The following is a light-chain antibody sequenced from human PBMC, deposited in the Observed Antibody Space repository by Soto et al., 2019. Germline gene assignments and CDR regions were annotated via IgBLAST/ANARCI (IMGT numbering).Light chain of an antibody. J-gene: IGKJ3*01. CDR1: QSVTSNF. Sequence: EIVLTQSPGTLSLSPGERATLTCRASQSVTSNFLAWYQQKPGQAPRLLMYGASSRATGIPDRFSGSGSGTDSTLTISRLEPEDFALYYCHQYGSSPLTFGPGTKVDIK. V-gene: IGKV3-20*01. CDR3: HQYGSSPLT. CDR2: GAS.